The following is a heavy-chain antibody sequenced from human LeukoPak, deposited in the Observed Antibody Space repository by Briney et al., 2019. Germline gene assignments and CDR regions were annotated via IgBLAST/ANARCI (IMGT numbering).Heavy chain of an antibody. V-gene: IGHV4-39*01. Sequence: SQTLSLTCTVSDSITSTSYYWAWIRQPPGKGLQWIASIFHSGTTYFNPSLKSRVTLSIDTSRSQYSLQLASVTAADTALYYCARLGGYSYGARIFDYWGQGIRVAVSS. D-gene: IGHD5-18*01. J-gene: IGHJ4*02. CDR3: ARLGGYSYGARIFDY. CDR2: IFHSGTT. CDR1: DSITSTSYY.